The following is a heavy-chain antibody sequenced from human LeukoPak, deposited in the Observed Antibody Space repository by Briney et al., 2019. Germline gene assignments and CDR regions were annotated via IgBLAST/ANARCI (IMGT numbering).Heavy chain of an antibody. V-gene: IGHV3-48*03. CDR2: ISSSGNTI. Sequence: GGSLRLSCAASGFTFSSYEMNWVRQAPGKGLEWVSYISSSGNTIHYADSVKGRFTISRDNAKNSLYLQMNSLRAEDTAVYYCAGDDSSGSGYDYWGQGTLVTVSS. D-gene: IGHD3-22*01. J-gene: IGHJ4*02. CDR1: GFTFSSYE. CDR3: AGDDSSGSGYDY.